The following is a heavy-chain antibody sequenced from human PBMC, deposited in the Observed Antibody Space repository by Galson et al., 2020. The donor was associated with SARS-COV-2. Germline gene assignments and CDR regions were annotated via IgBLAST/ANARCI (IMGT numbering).Heavy chain of an antibody. D-gene: IGHD2-2*02. J-gene: IGHJ4*02. CDR1: GFTFSSYA. CDR3: ARDLGCSSTSCYTRFDY. CDR2: ISYDGSNN. Sequence: TGGSLRLSCAASGFTFSSYAMHWVRQAPGKGLEWVAVISYDGSNNYYAESVKGRFTISRDNSKNTLYLQMNSLRAEDTAVYYCARDLGCSSTSCYTRFDYWGQGTLVTGSS. V-gene: IGHV3-30-3*01.